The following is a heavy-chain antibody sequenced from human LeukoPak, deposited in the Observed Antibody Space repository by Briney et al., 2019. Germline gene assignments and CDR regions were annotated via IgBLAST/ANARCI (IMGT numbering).Heavy chain of an antibody. CDR1: GFTFSSYW. Sequence: PGGSLRLSCAASGFTFSSYWMHWVRHAPGKGLVWVSRINSDGSSTIYADSVKGRFTISRDNAKNTLYLQMNSLRAEDTAVYYCASGPYSSRDYWGQGTLVTVPS. J-gene: IGHJ4*02. V-gene: IGHV3-74*01. CDR2: INSDGSST. D-gene: IGHD4-11*01. CDR3: ASGPYSSRDY.